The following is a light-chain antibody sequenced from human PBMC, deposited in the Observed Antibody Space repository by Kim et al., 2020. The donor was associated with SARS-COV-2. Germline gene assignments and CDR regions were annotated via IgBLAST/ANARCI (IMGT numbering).Light chain of an antibody. Sequence: ASGGDRVTLTCRASQAISNDLAWYQQKPGKVPTLLIYGASALQSAVPSRFSGSGSGTDFTLTISSLQPEDVAIYYCQKYNGAPWTFGQGTKVDIK. CDR1: QAISND. CDR2: GAS. J-gene: IGKJ1*01. CDR3: QKYNGAPWT. V-gene: IGKV1-27*01.